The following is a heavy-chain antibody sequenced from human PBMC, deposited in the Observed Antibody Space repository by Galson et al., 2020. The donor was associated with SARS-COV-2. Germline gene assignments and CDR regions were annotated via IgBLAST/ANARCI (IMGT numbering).Heavy chain of an antibody. CDR1: GDNVSSNRSA. D-gene: IGHD1-1*01. V-gene: IGHV6-1*01. CDR3: ARDPSDWTFFDY. Sequence: SQNLSLTCAISGDNVSSNRSAWNWIRQSPSRGLEWLGRTYYRSKWNNDYAVSMKGRLIINADTSENQFSLQLDSVTPEDTAVYYCARDPSDWTFFDYWGQGTLVTVSS. CDR2: TYYRSKWNN. J-gene: IGHJ4*02.